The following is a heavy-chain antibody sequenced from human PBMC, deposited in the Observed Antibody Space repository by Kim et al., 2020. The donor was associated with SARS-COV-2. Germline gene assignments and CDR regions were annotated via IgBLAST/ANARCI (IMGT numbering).Heavy chain of an antibody. Sequence: NHKPSLKRRVTISLDTSNRQFSLKLNSVIAADTAVYYCATKRADSSGFIESWGQGTLVTVSS. D-gene: IGHD3-22*01. V-gene: IGHV4-59*01. J-gene: IGHJ4*02. CDR3: ATKRADSSGFIES.